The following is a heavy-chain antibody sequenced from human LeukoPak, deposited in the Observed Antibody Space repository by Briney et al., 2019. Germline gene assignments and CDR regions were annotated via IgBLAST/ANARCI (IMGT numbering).Heavy chain of an antibody. CDR2: ISSNGGST. J-gene: IGHJ4*02. V-gene: IGHV3-64*01. CDR3: ARISSSYDYDY. Sequence: QPGGSLRLSCAASGFTFRSYGMHWVRQAPAKGLEYVAAISSNGGSTDYANSVKGRFTISRDNSKNTLYLQMGSLRAEDMAVYYCARISSSYDYDYWGQGTLVTVSS. D-gene: IGHD6-6*01. CDR1: GFTFRSYG.